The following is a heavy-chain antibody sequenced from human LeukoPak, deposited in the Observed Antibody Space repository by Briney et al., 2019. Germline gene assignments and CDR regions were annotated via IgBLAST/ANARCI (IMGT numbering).Heavy chain of an antibody. J-gene: IGHJ4*02. Sequence: GASLRLSWAASAVTFSSYMLNWVRKGPWKGLEWVSGISASGGSTYYADSVKGRFTISRDNSKNTLYLQMNSLRAEDTAVYYCAKDAIWGQGTLVTVSS. CDR1: AVTFSSYM. V-gene: IGHV3-23*01. CDR2: ISASGGST. CDR3: AKDAI.